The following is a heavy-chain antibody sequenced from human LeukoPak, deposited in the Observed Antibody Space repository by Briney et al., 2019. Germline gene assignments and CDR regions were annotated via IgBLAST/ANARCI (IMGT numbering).Heavy chain of an antibody. J-gene: IGHJ3*02. CDR3: ARRSRFPHAFDI. Sequence: SETLSLTCTVSGGSISSGGYYWSWIRQPPGKGLEWIGYIYHSGSTYYNPSLKSRVTISVDTSKNQFSLKLSSVTAADTAVYYCARRSRFPHAFDIWGQGTMVTVSS. CDR2: IYHSGST. CDR1: GGSISSGGYY. D-gene: IGHD3-3*01. V-gene: IGHV4-30-2*01.